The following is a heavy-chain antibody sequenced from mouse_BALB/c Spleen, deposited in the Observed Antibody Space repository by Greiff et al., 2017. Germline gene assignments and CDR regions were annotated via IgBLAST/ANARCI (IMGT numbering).Heavy chain of an antibody. V-gene: IGHV5-4*02. J-gene: IGHJ4*01. D-gene: IGHD1-1*01. CDR3: ARDLDYYGSSYEGPYAMDY. CDR2: ISDGGSYT. CDR1: GFTFSDYY. Sequence: EVMLVESGGGLVKPGGSLKLSCAASGFTFSDYYMYWVRQTPEKRLEWVATISDGGSYTYYPDSVKGRFTISRDNAKNNLYLQMSSLKSEDTAMYYCARDLDYYGSSYEGPYAMDYWGQGTSVTVSS.